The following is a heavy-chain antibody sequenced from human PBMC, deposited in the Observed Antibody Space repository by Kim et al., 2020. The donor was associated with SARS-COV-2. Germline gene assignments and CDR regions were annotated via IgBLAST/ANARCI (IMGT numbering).Heavy chain of an antibody. J-gene: IGHJ4*02. CDR3: ARGSTRRDYFDY. V-gene: IGHV4-59*08. CDR2: VYYSGST. Sequence: SETLSLTCAVSGGFISSSYWTWIRQPPGKGLEWIGYVYYSGSTNYTPSLASRVTISVDTSKKQFSLKLSSVTAAATAVYYCARGSTRRDYFDYWGQGTLVTVSS. D-gene: IGHD4-17*01. CDR1: GGFISSSY.